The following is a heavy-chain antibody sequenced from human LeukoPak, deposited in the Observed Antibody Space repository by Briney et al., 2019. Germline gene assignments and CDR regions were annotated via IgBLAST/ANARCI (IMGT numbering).Heavy chain of an antibody. CDR2: IGTAGDT. V-gene: IGHV3-13*01. CDR3: ARVGRKSRGSSSWNFDY. J-gene: IGHJ4*02. CDR1: GFTFSSYD. Sequence: GGSLRLSYAASGFTFSSYDMHWVRQATGKGLEWVSAIGTAGDTYYPGSVKGRFTISRENAKNSLYLQMNSLRAGDTAVYYCARVGRKSRGSSSWNFDYWGQGTLVTVSS. D-gene: IGHD6-13*01.